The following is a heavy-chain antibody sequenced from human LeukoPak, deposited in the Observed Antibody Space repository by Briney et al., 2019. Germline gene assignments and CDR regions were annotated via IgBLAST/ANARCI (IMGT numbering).Heavy chain of an antibody. Sequence: GGSLRLSCAASGFTFSSYSMNWVRQAPGKGLEWVSSISSSSSYIYYADSVKGRFTISRDNAKNSLYLQMNSLRAEDTAVYYCARDVYSSGFFDYWGQGTLVTVSS. J-gene: IGHJ4*02. V-gene: IGHV3-21*01. D-gene: IGHD6-19*01. CDR3: ARDVYSSGFFDY. CDR2: ISSSSSYI. CDR1: GFTFSSYS.